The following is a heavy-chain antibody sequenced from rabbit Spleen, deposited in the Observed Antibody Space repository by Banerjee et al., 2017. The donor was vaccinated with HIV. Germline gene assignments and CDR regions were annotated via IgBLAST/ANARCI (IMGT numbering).Heavy chain of an antibody. D-gene: IGHD4-2*01. J-gene: IGHJ4*01. V-gene: IGHV1S45*01. CDR2: IDAVKSGNT. CDR3: ARDAAGREDFNL. Sequence: QEQLVESGGGLVQPEGSLTLTCTASGFSFSGSGYMCWVRQAPGKGLEWIGCIDAVKSGNTYYANWAKGRFTISKTSSTTVALQMTSLTAADTATYFCARDAAGREDFNLWGPGTLVTVS. CDR1: GFSFSGSGY.